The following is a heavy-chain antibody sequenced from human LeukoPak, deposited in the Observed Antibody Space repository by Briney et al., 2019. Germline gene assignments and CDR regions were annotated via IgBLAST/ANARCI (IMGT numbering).Heavy chain of an antibody. CDR1: GCSISSSSYY. J-gene: IGHJ5*02. CDR2: IYYSAST. Sequence: SETLSLTCTVSGCSISSSSYYWGWIRQPPGKGLEWIGSIYYSASTYYNPSLKSRVTISVDTSKNQFSLKLSSVTAADRAVYYCESGYYDILTGYKFGFFGWFDPWGQGTLVTVSS. CDR3: ESGYYDILTGYKFGFFGWFDP. V-gene: IGHV4-39*01. D-gene: IGHD3-9*01.